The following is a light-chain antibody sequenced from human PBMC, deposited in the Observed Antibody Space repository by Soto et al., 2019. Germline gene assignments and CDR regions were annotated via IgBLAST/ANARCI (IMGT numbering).Light chain of an antibody. Sequence: GVSQFPATLSVSPGERATLSCRASESVRSNLAWYQQRPGQAPRLLIYGASTRATDMPARFSGSGSGTEFTLTISSLQSEDFAVYYCQQYGSSSWTFGQGTKVDIK. CDR1: ESVRSN. CDR3: QQYGSSSWT. V-gene: IGKV3-15*01. CDR2: GAS. J-gene: IGKJ1*01.